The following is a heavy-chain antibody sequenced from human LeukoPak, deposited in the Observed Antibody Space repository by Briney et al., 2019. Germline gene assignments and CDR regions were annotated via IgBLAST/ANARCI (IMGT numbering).Heavy chain of an antibody. V-gene: IGHV4-34*01. CDR3: ASRASGSYHHFDY. Sequence: SETLSLTCAVYGGSFSGYYWSWIRQPPGKGLEWIGEINHSGSTNYNPSLKSRVTISVDTSKNQFSLKLSSVTAADTAVYYCASRASGSYHHFDYWGQGTLVTVSS. CDR2: INHSGST. CDR1: GGSFSGYY. J-gene: IGHJ4*02. D-gene: IGHD1-26*01.